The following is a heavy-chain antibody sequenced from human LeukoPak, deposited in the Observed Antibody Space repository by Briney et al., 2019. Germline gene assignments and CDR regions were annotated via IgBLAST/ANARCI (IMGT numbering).Heavy chain of an antibody. Sequence: GESLKISCKGSGYSFTSYWIGWVGQMPGKGLEWMGIIYPGDSDTRYSPSFQGQVTISADKSISTAYLQWSSLKASDTAMYYCARSDGRYCSGGSCPWGAFDIWGQGTMVTVSS. J-gene: IGHJ3*02. V-gene: IGHV5-51*01. CDR2: IYPGDSDT. D-gene: IGHD2-15*01. CDR1: GYSFTSYW. CDR3: ARSDGRYCSGGSCPWGAFDI.